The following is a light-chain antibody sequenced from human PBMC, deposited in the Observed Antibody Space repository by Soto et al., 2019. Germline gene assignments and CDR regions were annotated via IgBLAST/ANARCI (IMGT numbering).Light chain of an antibody. V-gene: IGKV1-33*01. Sequence: DIQMTKSPSSLSASVGDRVTITCQASQDISNYLNWYQQKPGKAPKLLIYDASNLETGVPSRFSGSGSGTDFTFTISSLQPEDIATYYCQQYDNRPPFTFGQGTRLENK. CDR2: DAS. CDR3: QQYDNRPPFT. CDR1: QDISNY. J-gene: IGKJ5*01.